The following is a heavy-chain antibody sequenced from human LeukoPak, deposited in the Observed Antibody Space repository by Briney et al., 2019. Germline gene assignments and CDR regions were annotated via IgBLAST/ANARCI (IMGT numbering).Heavy chain of an antibody. CDR2: IYYSGST. Sequence: SETLSLTCTVSGGSISSSSYYWGWIRQPPGKGLEWIGSIYYSGSTNYNPSLKSRVTISVDTSKNQFSLKLSSVTAADTAVYYCARTDIPVWGAKYAFDIWGQGTMVTVSS. J-gene: IGHJ3*02. D-gene: IGHD1-26*01. CDR3: ARTDIPVWGAKYAFDI. V-gene: IGHV4-39*07. CDR1: GGSISSSSYY.